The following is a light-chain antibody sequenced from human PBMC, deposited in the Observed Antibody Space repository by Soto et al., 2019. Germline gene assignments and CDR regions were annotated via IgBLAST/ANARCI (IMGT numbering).Light chain of an antibody. V-gene: IGKV3-20*01. CDR2: GAS. Sequence: EIVLTQSPGTLSLSPGERATLSCRASQTVSRDYLAWYQQRPGQAPRLLIYGASSRATDIPDRFSGSGSGTDFTLTSSRLEPEDFAVYYCHQYGSSPQTFGQGTKVDIK. CDR3: HQYGSSPQT. CDR1: QTVSRDY. J-gene: IGKJ1*01.